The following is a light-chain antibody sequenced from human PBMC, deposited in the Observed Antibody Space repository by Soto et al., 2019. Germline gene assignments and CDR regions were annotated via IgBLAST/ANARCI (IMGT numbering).Light chain of an antibody. CDR2: DAS. J-gene: IGKJ1*01. CDR3: QQYNNWPQT. CDR1: QSVSSN. V-gene: IGKV3D-15*01. Sequence: EIVMTQSPATLSVSPGERATLSCRASQSVSSNLAWYQQKPGLAPRLLIYDASNRATGIPARFSGSGSGTDSTLTISSLEPEDFAEYHCQQYNNWPQTFGQGTKVDIK.